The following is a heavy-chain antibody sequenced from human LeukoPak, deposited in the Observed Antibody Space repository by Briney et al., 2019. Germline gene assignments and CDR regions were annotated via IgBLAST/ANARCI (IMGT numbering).Heavy chain of an antibody. CDR2: IYSDGST. Sequence: GGSLRLSCAASGFTVSSNYMSWVRQAPGKGLEWVSVIYSDGSTYYADSVKGRFTISRDNSKNTLYLQLNNLRAEDTAVYFCARDRGSGGFFYFDYWGQGTLVTVSP. CDR3: ARDRGSGGFFYFDY. V-gene: IGHV3-53*01. J-gene: IGHJ4*02. CDR1: GFTVSSNY. D-gene: IGHD3-10*01.